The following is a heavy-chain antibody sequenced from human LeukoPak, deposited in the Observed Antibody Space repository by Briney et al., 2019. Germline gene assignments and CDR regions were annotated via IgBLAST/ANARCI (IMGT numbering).Heavy chain of an antibody. CDR3: ARGHIVVLTAPDY. J-gene: IGHJ4*02. V-gene: IGHV3-7*04. CDR1: GFTFSTYC. D-gene: IGHD2-21*02. Sequence: GGSLRLSCAASGFTFSTYCMSWVRQAPGKGLEWVANIMQDGNDKYYVDSVKGRFTISRDNAKNSLYLQLNSLRVEDTAVYYCARGHIVVLTAPDYWGQGTLVTVSS. CDR2: IMQDGNDK.